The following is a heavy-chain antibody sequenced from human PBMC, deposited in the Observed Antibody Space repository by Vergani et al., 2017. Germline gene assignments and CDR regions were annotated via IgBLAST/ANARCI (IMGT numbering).Heavy chain of an antibody. D-gene: IGHD5-24*01. Sequence: QVQLQESGPGLVKPSETLSLTCTVSGGSISSYYWSWIRQPPGKGLEWIGYIYYSGSTNYNPSLKSRVTISVDTSKNQFSLKLSSVTAADTAVYYCARDNGMATITGYYYYYMDVWDKGTTVTVSS. CDR2: IYYSGST. V-gene: IGHV4-59*01. CDR1: GGSISSYY. CDR3: ARDNGMATITGYYYYYMDV. J-gene: IGHJ6*03.